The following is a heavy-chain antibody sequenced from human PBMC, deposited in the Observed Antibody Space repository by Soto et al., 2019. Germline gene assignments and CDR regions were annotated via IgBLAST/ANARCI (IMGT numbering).Heavy chain of an antibody. D-gene: IGHD3-22*01. CDR3: ARNAHYDSSRPFDY. Sequence: QVQLQESGPGLVRPSQTLSLTCTVSVGSISRGGYYWRWIRQHPGKGLEWIGHIYFSGSTYYNPSLKSRVTISVDTSKNQFSLKLSSVTAADTAVYYCARNAHYDSSRPFDYWGQGTPVTVSS. J-gene: IGHJ4*02. CDR2: IYFSGST. CDR1: VGSISRGGYY. V-gene: IGHV4-31*03.